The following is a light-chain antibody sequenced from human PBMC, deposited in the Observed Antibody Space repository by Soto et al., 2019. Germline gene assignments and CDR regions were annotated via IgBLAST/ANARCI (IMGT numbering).Light chain of an antibody. CDR3: SSDTSISTVG. J-gene: IGLJ2*01. Sequence: QSVLTQPASVSGSPGQSVTISCTGTSSDIAANNYVSWYQQHPGKAPKLMISEVSNRPSGVSNRFSGSKSGNTASLTVSGIQAEDEADYYCSSDTSISTVGFGGRTKVTVL. CDR1: SSDIAANNY. CDR2: EVS. V-gene: IGLV2-14*01.